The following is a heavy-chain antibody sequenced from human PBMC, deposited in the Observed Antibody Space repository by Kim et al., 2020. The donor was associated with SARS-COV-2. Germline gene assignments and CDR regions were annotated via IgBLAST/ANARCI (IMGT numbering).Heavy chain of an antibody. J-gene: IGHJ4*02. D-gene: IGHD2-2*01. CDR2: IDWDNDK. Sequence: SGPTLVNPTQTLILTCTFSGFSLNTRGMCVSWIRQPPGKALEWLTRIDWDNDKYYTTSLRTRLTISKDTSKNQVVLTMTNMHPVDTATYYCTRVRCDGSSTSCQAAYFDFWGQGALVTVSS. CDR1: GFSLNTRGMC. V-gene: IGHV2-70*11. CDR3: TRVRCDGSSTSCQAAYFDF.